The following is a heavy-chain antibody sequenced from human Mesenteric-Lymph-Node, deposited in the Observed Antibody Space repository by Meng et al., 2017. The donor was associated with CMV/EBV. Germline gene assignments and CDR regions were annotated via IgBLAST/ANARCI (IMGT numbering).Heavy chain of an antibody. D-gene: IGHD5-18*01. Sequence: IRSSIYQWGWIRQPPGKGLEWIGNIYYTAKTYYNPSLKSRVTMSVDTSKQQFSLTLTSVTAADTAVYYCARVRSTTGYTYGAPYFDYWGQGTLVTVSS. CDR1: IRSSIYQ. J-gene: IGHJ4*02. CDR2: IYYTAKT. V-gene: IGHV4-39*02. CDR3: ARVRSTTGYTYGAPYFDY.